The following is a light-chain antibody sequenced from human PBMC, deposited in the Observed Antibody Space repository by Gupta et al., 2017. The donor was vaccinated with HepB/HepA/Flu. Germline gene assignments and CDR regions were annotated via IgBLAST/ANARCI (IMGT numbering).Light chain of an antibody. CDR2: NVN. CDR3: SSSTTSSTLV. Sequence: SALAQPSSVSGSPGTSVPLSCPGTSSDVGGYNFVSWYQQHPGKAPSLMIYNVNVRPSGVSNRFSGSKSGNTASLTISGLQAEDEADYYCSSSTTSSTLVFGTGTTVTVL. J-gene: IGLJ1*01. V-gene: IGLV2-14*03. CDR1: SSDVGGYNF.